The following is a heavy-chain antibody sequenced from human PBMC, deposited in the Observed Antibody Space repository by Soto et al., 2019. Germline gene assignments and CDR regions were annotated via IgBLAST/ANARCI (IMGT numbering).Heavy chain of an antibody. CDR2: IYHSGST. D-gene: IGHD3-3*01. Sequence: SETLSLTCSVSGGSISSGDHSWSWIRQPPGKGLEWIGYIYHSGSTYSNPSLKSRVTISVDRSKNQFSLKLISVTAADTAVYYCARAFWSGYRHFDYWGQGALVTVSS. CDR3: ARAFWSGYRHFDY. J-gene: IGHJ4*02. CDR1: GGSISSGDHS. V-gene: IGHV4-30-2*01.